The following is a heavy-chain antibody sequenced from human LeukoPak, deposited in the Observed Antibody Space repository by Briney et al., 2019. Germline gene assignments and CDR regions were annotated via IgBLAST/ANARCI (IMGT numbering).Heavy chain of an antibody. CDR3: AKDATPGNAIWDYFGK. V-gene: IGHV3-23*01. J-gene: IGHJ4*02. Sequence: GGSLRLSCAASGFTFNIYAMSWLRQAPGKGLEWVSSIGSTDIYYADSVKGRFTVSRDNSKNTLYLQLNNLRAEDSAVYYCAKDATPGNAIWDYFGKWGQGTLVTVSS. D-gene: IGHD1-1*01. CDR2: IGSTDI. CDR1: GFTFNIYA.